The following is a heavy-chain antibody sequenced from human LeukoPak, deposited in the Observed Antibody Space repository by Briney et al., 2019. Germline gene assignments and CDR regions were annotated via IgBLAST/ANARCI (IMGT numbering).Heavy chain of an antibody. V-gene: IGHV3-53*01. CDR2: IYSGGST. Sequence: GGSLRLSCAASGFTVSSNYMSWVRQAPGEGLEWVSVIYSGGSTYYADSVKGRFTISRDNSKNTLYLQMNSLRAEDTAVYYCARLNYDFWSGSPIGAFDYWGQGTLVTVSS. J-gene: IGHJ4*02. CDR3: ARLNYDFWSGSPIGAFDY. CDR1: GFTVSSNY. D-gene: IGHD3-3*01.